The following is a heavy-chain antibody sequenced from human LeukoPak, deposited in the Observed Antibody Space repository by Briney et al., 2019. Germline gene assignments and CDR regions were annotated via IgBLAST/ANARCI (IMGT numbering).Heavy chain of an antibody. CDR1: GFTFSNAW. V-gene: IGHV3-15*01. CDR3: TTDASRGRWELPY. Sequence: GGSLRLSCAASGFTFSNAWMSWVRQAPGKGLEWVGRIKSKTDGGTTDYAAPVKGRFTISRDDSKNTLYLQMNSLKTEDTAVYYCTTDASRGRWELPYWGQGTLVTVSS. J-gene: IGHJ4*02. D-gene: IGHD1-26*01. CDR2: IKSKTDGGTT.